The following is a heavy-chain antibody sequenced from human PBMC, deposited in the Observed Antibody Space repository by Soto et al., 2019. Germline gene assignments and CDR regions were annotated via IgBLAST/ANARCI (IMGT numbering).Heavy chain of an antibody. J-gene: IGHJ4*02. CDR1: GGSISSNNW. V-gene: IGHV4-4*02. CDR2: IFHSGST. CDR3: ARVYSGSYSDY. Sequence: QVQLQESGPGLVKPSGTLSLTCAVSGGSISSNNWWSWVRQPPGKGLEWIGEIFHSGSTYYRPSLKXRXTXAXYKTKNQFSLKLTSVTAAATAVYYCARVYSGSYSDYWGQGTLVTVSS. D-gene: IGHD1-26*01.